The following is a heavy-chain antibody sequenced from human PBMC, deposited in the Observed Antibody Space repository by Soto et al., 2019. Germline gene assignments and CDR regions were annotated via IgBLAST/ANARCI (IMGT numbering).Heavy chain of an antibody. CDR1: GGSVSSGSYY. Sequence: QVQLQESGPGLVKASEALSLTCTVSGGSVSSGSYYWSWIRQPPGKGLEWVGYIHAGGSTNYNPSLKGRVTFSADTSKNHVSLRMSSVTAADTAVYFCARGIGPRSGWYLQYFDYWGQGALVTVSS. J-gene: IGHJ4*02. CDR2: IHAGGST. V-gene: IGHV4-61*01. D-gene: IGHD6-13*01. CDR3: ARGIGPRSGWYLQYFDY.